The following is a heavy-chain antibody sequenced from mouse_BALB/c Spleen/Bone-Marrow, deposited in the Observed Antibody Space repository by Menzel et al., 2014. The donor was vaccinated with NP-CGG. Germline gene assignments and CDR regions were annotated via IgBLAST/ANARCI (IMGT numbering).Heavy chain of an antibody. CDR3: ARHYYGAR. CDR1: GFTFSSYG. J-gene: IGHJ3*01. Sequence: VQLKESGGGLVQPGGSLKLSCAASGFTFSSYGMPWVRQTPDKRLELVATINSNGGSTYYPDSVKGRFTISRDNAKNTLYLQMSSLKSEDTAMYYCARHYYGARWGQGTLVTVSA. CDR2: INSNGGST. D-gene: IGHD1-2*01. V-gene: IGHV5-6-3*01.